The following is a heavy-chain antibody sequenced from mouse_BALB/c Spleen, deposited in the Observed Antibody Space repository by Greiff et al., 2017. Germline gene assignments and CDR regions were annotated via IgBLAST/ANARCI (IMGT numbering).Heavy chain of an antibody. Sequence: EVMLVESGGGLVQPGGSLKLSCAASGFTFSSYTMSWVRQTPEKRLEWVAYISNGGGSTYYPDTVKGRFTISRDNAKNTLYLQMSSLKSEDTAMYYCAPTATAYWGQGTLVTVSA. CDR3: APTATAY. J-gene: IGHJ3*01. CDR2: ISNGGGST. V-gene: IGHV5-12-2*01. D-gene: IGHD1-2*01. CDR1: GFTFSSYT.